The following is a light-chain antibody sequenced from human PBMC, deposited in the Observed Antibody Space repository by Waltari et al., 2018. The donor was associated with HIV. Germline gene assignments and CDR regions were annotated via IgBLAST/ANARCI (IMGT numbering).Light chain of an antibody. V-gene: IGKV3-20*01. Sequence: EIVLSQSPGTLSLSPGERATLSCRASQSLRSTYLAWYQQKPGQAPSLVIYDASSRATGIPDRFSGSGSGTDFTLTITKLDPEDFAVYYCQQYGVSPVAFGQGTKVEIK. CDR3: QQYGVSPVA. J-gene: IGKJ1*01. CDR1: QSLRSTY. CDR2: DAS.